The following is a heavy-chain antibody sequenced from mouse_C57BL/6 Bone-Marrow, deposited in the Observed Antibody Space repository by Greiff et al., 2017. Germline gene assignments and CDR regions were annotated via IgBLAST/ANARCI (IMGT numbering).Heavy chain of an antibody. D-gene: IGHD2-3*01. CDR2: IDPENGDT. Sequence: EVQLQQSGAELVRPGASVKLSCTASGFNIKDDYMHWVKQRPEQGLEWIGWIDPENGDTEYASKFQGKATITADTSSNTAYLQLSSLTSEDTAVXYCTRWSRGAYWGQGTLVTVSA. CDR1: GFNIKDDY. V-gene: IGHV14-4*01. CDR3: TRWSRGAY. J-gene: IGHJ3*01.